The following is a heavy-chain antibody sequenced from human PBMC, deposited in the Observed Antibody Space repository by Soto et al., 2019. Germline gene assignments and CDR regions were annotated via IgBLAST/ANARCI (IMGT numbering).Heavy chain of an antibody. D-gene: IGHD1-26*01. CDR2: IYSGGST. V-gene: IGHV4-39*01. CDR1: GGSISSGNYY. Sequence: SEILSLTCTVSGGSISSGNYYWAWIRQPPGKGLEWVGTIYSGGSTFYNPSLKSRVTISVDTSKNHLSLYLTSVTAADTALFYCARQKVMGATTWFDIWGQGTLVTVSS. CDR3: ARQKVMGATTWFDI. J-gene: IGHJ5*02.